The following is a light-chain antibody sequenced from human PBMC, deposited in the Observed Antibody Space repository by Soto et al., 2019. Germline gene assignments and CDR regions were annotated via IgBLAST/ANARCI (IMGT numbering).Light chain of an antibody. CDR3: CSYADTSTFWVV. Sequence: QSALTQPASVSGSPGQSITISCSGTSSDFGGYNVVSWYQQHPGKAPKLIIYEGTKRPSGVSHRFSGSKSGNAASLTISGLQTEDEADYSCCSYADTSTFWVVFGGGTKLTVL. J-gene: IGLJ3*02. CDR1: SSDFGGYNV. CDR2: EGT. V-gene: IGLV2-23*03.